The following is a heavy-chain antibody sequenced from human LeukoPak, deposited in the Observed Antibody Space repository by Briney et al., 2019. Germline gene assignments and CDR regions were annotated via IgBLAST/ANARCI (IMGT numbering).Heavy chain of an antibody. CDR2: MQSTGNS. V-gene: IGHV4-59*01. Sequence: SQTLSLTCNVSGDSISTYHWNWIRKPPGRGLEWIGYMQSTGNSNYNPSLKSRVSMSVDTSKNRIVLNLSSVTAADTAVYYCARDKRHSYGRYFDHWGQGLLVTVSS. J-gene: IGHJ4*02. D-gene: IGHD5-18*01. CDR3: ARDKRHSYGRYFDH. CDR1: GDSISTYH.